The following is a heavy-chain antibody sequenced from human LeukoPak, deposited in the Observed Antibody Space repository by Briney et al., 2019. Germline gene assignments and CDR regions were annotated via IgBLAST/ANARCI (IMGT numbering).Heavy chain of an antibody. D-gene: IGHD6-19*01. J-gene: IGHJ4*02. CDR3: GRRDTSGYFSDY. CDR2: ISSNGGNT. V-gene: IGHV3-64*01. Sequence: GGSLRLSCAASGFSFSTYAMSWVRQAPGKGLEYVAAISSNGGNTYNPNSMKGRFTIYRDNSKNTLYLQMGSLRVEDMAVYYCGRRDTSGYFSDYWGQGTLVTVSS. CDR1: GFSFSTYA.